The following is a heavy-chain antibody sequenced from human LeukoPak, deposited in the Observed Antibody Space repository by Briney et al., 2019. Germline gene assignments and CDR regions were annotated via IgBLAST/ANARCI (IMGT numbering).Heavy chain of an antibody. D-gene: IGHD6-19*01. CDR2: IYYSGIT. CDR3: AKDVEAVAGSRDGPESYGMDV. Sequence: SETLSLTCTVSGGSISSYYWSWIRQPPGKGLEWIGYIYYSGITNYNPSLKSRVTISVDTSKNQFSLKLSSVTAADTGVYYCAKDVEAVAGSRDGPESYGMDVWGQGTTVTVSS. J-gene: IGHJ6*02. V-gene: IGHV4-59*01. CDR1: GGSISSYY.